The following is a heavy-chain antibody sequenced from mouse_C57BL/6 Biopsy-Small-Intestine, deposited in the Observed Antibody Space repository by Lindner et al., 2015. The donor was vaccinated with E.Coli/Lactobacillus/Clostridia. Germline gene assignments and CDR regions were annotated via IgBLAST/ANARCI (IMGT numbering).Heavy chain of an antibody. D-gene: IGHD4-1*02. V-gene: IGHV1-81*01. CDR3: AVKNPTGTFAY. Sequence: VQLQESGTELARPGTSVKLSCKASGYIFTTYGLSWVKQRAGRGLEWIGEIFPGSDSTYYNENFKGKATLTADKSSSTAYMELRSLTSEDSAVYFCAVKNPTGTFAYWGQGTTLTVSS. CDR1: GYIFTTYG. CDR2: IFPGSDST. J-gene: IGHJ2*01.